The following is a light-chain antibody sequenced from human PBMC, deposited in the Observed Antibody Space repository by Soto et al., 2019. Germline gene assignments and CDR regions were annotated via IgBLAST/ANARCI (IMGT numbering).Light chain of an antibody. Sequence: DIQMTQSPSTLSASVGDRVTITCRASQDINDYLAWYQQKPGKSPKVLIYDASTLESGVPSRFSGSGSGTQFTLTISGLQTDDFATYFCQQYNSHRTFGQGTKVQIK. J-gene: IGKJ1*01. CDR2: DAS. CDR3: QQYNSHRT. CDR1: QDINDY. V-gene: IGKV1-5*01.